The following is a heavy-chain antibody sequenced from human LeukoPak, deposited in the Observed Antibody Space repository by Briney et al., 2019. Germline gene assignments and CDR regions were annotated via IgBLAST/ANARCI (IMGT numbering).Heavy chain of an antibody. D-gene: IGHD2-15*01. CDR3: ARSRVNNSGRTPLY. Sequence: ASVKLSCTASGYTFTDYYIHWVRQAPGQGLEWMGWINPNSGDTNYAQKFQGRVTMTSDTSISTAYMELSRLSSDDTAVYYCARSRVNNSGRTPLYWGQGSLVTVSS. V-gene: IGHV1-2*02. CDR2: INPNSGDT. CDR1: GYTFTDYY. J-gene: IGHJ4*02.